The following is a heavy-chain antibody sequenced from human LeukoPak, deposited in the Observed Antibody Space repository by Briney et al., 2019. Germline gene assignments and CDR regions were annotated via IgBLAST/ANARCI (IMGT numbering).Heavy chain of an antibody. Sequence: GGSLRLSCAASGFTFSSYWMHWVRQAPGKGLVWVSRINSDGSSTNYADSVKGRFTISRDNAKNTLYLQMNSLSAEDTAVYYCARAISGWYNYWDQGTLVTVSS. CDR3: ARAISGWYNY. CDR2: INSDGSST. J-gene: IGHJ4*02. CDR1: GFTFSSYW. V-gene: IGHV3-74*01. D-gene: IGHD6-19*01.